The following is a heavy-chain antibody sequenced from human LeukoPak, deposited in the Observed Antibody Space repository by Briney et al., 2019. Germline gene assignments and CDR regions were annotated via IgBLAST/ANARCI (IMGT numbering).Heavy chain of an antibody. V-gene: IGHV3-23*01. J-gene: IGHJ4*02. Sequence: PGGSLRLSCAASGFTFRNYVIHWVRRAPGKGLEWVSAISGGGGSTYYADSVKGRFTISRDNSKNTLYLQMNSLRAEDTAVYYCAKGINSFFFDYWGRGTLVTVSS. CDR3: AKGINSFFFDY. CDR1: GFTFRNYV. D-gene: IGHD2/OR15-2a*01. CDR2: ISGGGGST.